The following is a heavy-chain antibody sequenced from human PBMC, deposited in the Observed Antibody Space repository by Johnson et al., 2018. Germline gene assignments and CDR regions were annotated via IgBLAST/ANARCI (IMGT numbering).Heavy chain of an antibody. CDR1: GGTFSSYA. V-gene: IGHV1-69*05. J-gene: IGHJ3*02. CDR2: IIPIFGTA. CDR3: AAFKSHPLLEYSSSINAFDI. Sequence: QVQLVQSGAEVKKPGSSVKVSCKASGGTFSSYAISWVRQAPGQGLEWMGGIIPIFGTANYAQKFQERVTITRDMSTSTAYMELSSLRCEDTAGYYCAAFKSHPLLEYSSSINAFDIWGQGTMVTVSS. D-gene: IGHD6-6*01.